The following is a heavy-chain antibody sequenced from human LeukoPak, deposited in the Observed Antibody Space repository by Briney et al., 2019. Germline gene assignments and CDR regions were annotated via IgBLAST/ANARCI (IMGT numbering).Heavy chain of an antibody. CDR1: GYTFTSYY. CDR2: IIPIFGTT. J-gene: IGHJ6*02. CDR3: ARAGYSNSSRDNYYYYYGMDV. D-gene: IGHD6-13*01. V-gene: IGHV1-69*13. Sequence: VASVNVSCKASGYTFTSYYMHWVRQAPRQGLEWMGGIIPIFGTTNYAQTFQGRVTITADESTSTAYMELSSLRSEDTAVYYCARAGYSNSSRDNYYYYYGMDVWGQGTTVTVSS.